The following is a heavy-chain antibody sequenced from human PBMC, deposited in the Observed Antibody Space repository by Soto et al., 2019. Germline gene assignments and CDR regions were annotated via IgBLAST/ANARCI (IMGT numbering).Heavy chain of an antibody. V-gene: IGHV4-34*01. D-gene: IGHD6-6*01. CDR3: ARVKQLAPLGFDP. J-gene: IGHJ5*02. CDR1: GGSFSGYY. CDR2: INHSGST. Sequence: SLTCAVYGGSFSGYYWSWIRQPPGKGLEWIGEINHSGSTNYNPSLKSRVTISVDTSKNQFSLKLSSVTAADTAVYYCARVKQLAPLGFDPWGQGTLVTVSS.